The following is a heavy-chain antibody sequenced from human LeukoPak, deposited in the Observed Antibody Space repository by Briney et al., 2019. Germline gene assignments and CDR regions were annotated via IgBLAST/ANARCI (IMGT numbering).Heavy chain of an antibody. D-gene: IGHD6-19*01. CDR3: ARGLVRTSSGWYFDY. CDR2: ISSSSYTI. Sequence: GGSLRLSCAASGFTFSIYNMNWVRQAPGKGLEWVSYISSSSYTIYYADSVKGRFTISRDNAKNSLYLQMNSLRAEDTAVYYCARGLVRTSSGWYFDYWGQGTLVTVSS. CDR1: GFTFSIYN. V-gene: IGHV3-48*01. J-gene: IGHJ4*02.